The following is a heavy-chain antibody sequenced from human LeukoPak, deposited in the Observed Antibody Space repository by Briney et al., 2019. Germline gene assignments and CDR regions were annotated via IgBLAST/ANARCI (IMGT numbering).Heavy chain of an antibody. V-gene: IGHV1-69*01. D-gene: IGHD3/OR15-3a*01. Sequence: SVKVSCKASGGTFSSYDISWVRQAPGQGLEWMGGIIPIFGTANYAQKFQGRVTITADESTSTAYMELSSLRSEDTAVYYCALRIMISYNWFDPWGQGTLVTVSS. CDR2: IIPIFGTA. CDR3: ALRIMISYNWFDP. J-gene: IGHJ5*02. CDR1: GGTFSSYD.